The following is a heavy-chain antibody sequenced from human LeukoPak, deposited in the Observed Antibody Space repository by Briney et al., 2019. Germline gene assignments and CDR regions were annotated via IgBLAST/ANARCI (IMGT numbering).Heavy chain of an antibody. CDR3: AKDPGEAVAGYYMDV. D-gene: IGHD6-13*01. Sequence: GGSLRLSCAASGFTFSNYWMHWVRQAPGKGLVWVSRINSDGINTSYADSVKGRFTISRDNSKSTLYLQMNSLRAEDTAVYYCAKDPGEAVAGYYMDVWGKGTTVTISS. J-gene: IGHJ6*03. V-gene: IGHV3-74*01. CDR1: GFTFSNYW. CDR2: INSDGINT.